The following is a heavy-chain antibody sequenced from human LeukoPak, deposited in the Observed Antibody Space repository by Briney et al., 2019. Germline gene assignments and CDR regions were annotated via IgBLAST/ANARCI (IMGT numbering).Heavy chain of an antibody. CDR2: IISSSTYI. CDR3: ARDWDSSSWYWFDP. Sequence: GGSLRLSCAASGFTFSSYSMNSVRQAPGNGLEWVSSIISSSTYIYYADSVKGQFTIFSDNAKNPLYLKMNSLRAEDTAVYSCARDWDSSSWYWFDPWGQGPLVTVYS. D-gene: IGHD6-13*01. J-gene: IGHJ5*02. V-gene: IGHV3-21*01. CDR1: GFTFSSYS.